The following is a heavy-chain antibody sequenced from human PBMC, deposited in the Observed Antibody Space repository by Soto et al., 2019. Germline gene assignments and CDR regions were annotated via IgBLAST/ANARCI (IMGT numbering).Heavy chain of an antibody. J-gene: IGHJ6*02. Sequence: EVQLVESGGGLVQPGRSLRLSCAASGFTFDDYVVHWVRQVPGKGLEWVSVIDWNSGAIGYADSVKGRFIISRDSAKNSLFLQMNSLRAEDTALYYCAKDIGYCSSTRCDYGMDVWGQGTTVTVSS. CDR3: AKDIGYCSSTRCDYGMDV. CDR1: GFTFDDYV. CDR2: IDWNSGAI. D-gene: IGHD2-2*03. V-gene: IGHV3-9*01.